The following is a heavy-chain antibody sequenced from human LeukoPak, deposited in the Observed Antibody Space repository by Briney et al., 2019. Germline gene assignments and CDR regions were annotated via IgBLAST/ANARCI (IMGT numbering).Heavy chain of an antibody. J-gene: IGHJ5*01. V-gene: IGHV1-18*01. CDR3: ARGGDGIAVAATLDWLDS. Sequence: GASVKVSCKASGYTFTSYGISWVRQAPGQGLEWMGWISAYNGNTNYAQKLQGRVTMTTDTSTSTAYMELRSLRSDDTAVYYCARGGDGIAVAATLDWLDSWGQGTLVTVSS. D-gene: IGHD6-19*01. CDR2: ISAYNGNT. CDR1: GYTFTSYG.